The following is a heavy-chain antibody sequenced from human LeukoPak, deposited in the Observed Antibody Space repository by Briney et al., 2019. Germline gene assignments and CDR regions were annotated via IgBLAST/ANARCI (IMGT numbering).Heavy chain of an antibody. Sequence: ASVTVSCKASGYTFTSYDINWVRQAAGQGLEGMGWMNPNSGNTGYAQKFQGRVAMTRNTSISTAYMELSSLRSEDTAVYHCARGGYYDILTGYFEGMDVWGQGTTVTVSS. CDR1: GYTFTSYD. D-gene: IGHD3-9*01. J-gene: IGHJ6*02. CDR2: MNPNSGNT. CDR3: ARGGYYDILTGYFEGMDV. V-gene: IGHV1-8*01.